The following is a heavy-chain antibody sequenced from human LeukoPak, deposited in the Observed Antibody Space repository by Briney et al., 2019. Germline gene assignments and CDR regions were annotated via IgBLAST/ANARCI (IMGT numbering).Heavy chain of an antibody. Sequence: SETLSLTCAVYGGAFSGYYWGWIRQPPGKGLEWIGEINHSGSTSYNPSLKSRVTISVDTSKNQFSLKLSSVTAADTAVYYCARKGAFDIWGQGTMVTVSS. J-gene: IGHJ3*02. V-gene: IGHV4-34*01. CDR3: ARKGAFDI. CDR1: GGAFSGYY. CDR2: INHSGST.